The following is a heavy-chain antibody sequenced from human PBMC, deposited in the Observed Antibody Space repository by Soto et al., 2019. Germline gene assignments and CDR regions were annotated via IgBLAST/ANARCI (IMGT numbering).Heavy chain of an antibody. D-gene: IGHD2-2*01. CDR2: ISAYNGNT. Sequence: QVQLVQSGAEVKKPGASVKVSCKASGYTFTSYGISWVRQAPGQGLEWMGWISAYNGNTNYAQKLQGRDTMTTDTTTSTAYVELRSLSSNDTDAYYWARDIKGYGSSTSCYLYYCGKGTPVTVSS. CDR3: ARDIKGYGSSTSCYLYY. J-gene: IGHJ4*02. V-gene: IGHV1-18*01. CDR1: GYTFTSYG.